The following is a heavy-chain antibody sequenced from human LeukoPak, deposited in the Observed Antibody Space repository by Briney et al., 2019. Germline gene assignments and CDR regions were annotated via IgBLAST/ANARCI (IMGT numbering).Heavy chain of an antibody. J-gene: IGHJ4*02. CDR3: AKVSGSQLLSPYSDY. D-gene: IGHD2-2*01. Sequence: GGSLRLSCVASGFTFSSYAMTWVRQAPGKGLEWVSAISTSDGSTYYADSVKGRFTISRDNSKNTLFLQMNSLKTEDTAIYYCAKVSGSQLLSPYSDYWGQGTLVTVSS. V-gene: IGHV3-23*01. CDR2: ISTSDGST. CDR1: GFTFSSYA.